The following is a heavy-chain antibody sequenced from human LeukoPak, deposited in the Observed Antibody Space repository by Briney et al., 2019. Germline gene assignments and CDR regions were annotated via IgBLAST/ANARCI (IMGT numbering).Heavy chain of an antibody. CDR3: ARAIERFSYMDV. V-gene: IGHV3-7*01. Sequence: GGSLRLSCAASGFTFSNYWVSWVRQAPGKGLEWVANIKEGGSEKYYVDSVKGRFTISRDNAKNSLYLQMNSLRAEDTAVYYCARAIERFSYMDVWGKGTTVTVSS. CDR2: IKEGGSEK. CDR1: GFTFSNYW. J-gene: IGHJ6*03. D-gene: IGHD3-3*01.